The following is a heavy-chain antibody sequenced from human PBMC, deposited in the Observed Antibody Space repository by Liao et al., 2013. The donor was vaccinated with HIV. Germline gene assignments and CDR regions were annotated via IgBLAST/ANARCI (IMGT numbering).Heavy chain of an antibody. CDR3: VRLSITIFQAPGAY. CDR1: GGSISSSNYY. V-gene: IGHV4-39*07. Sequence: QLQLQESGPGLVKPSETLSLTCTVSGGSISSSNYYWGWIRQSPGRGLEWIGSINYSGSTYYNPSLKSRVTISLDTSKNQFSLKLSSVTAADTAVYYCVRLSITIFQAPGAYWGQGTLVTVSS. CDR2: INYSGST. J-gene: IGHJ4*02. D-gene: IGHD3-3*01.